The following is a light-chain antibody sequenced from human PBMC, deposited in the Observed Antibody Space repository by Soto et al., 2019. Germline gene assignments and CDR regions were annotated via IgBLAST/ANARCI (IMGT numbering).Light chain of an antibody. CDR2: SN. J-gene: IGLJ1*01. V-gene: IGLV1-44*01. Sequence: LTQPPSASGTPGQRVTISCSGSSSNIGSNTVNWYQQLPGTAPKLLIYSNQRPSGVPDRFSGSRSGTSASLAIVGLRSEDEAIYYCAAWDASLSACVFGNGTKLTVL. CDR1: SSNIGSNT. CDR3: AAWDASLSACV.